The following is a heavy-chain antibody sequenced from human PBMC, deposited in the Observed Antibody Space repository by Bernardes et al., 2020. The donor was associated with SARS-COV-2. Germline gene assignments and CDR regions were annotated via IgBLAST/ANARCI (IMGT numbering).Heavy chain of an antibody. V-gene: IGHV4-31*03. Sequence: SETLSLTRTVSGGSISSGGYYWSWIRQHPGKGLEWIGYIYYSGSTYYNPSLKSRVTISVDTSKNQFSLKLSSVTAADTAVYYCARATIFGVVITHFDYWGQGTLVTVSS. CDR3: ARATIFGVVITHFDY. D-gene: IGHD3-3*01. J-gene: IGHJ4*02. CDR2: IYYSGST. CDR1: GGSISSGGYY.